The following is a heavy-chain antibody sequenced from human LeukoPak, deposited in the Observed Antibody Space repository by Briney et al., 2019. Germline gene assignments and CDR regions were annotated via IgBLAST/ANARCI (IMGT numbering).Heavy chain of an antibody. D-gene: IGHD3-10*01. CDR3: AKSRSSYGSGLDP. CDR1: GFTVSSNY. Sequence: PGGSLRLSCAASGFTVSSNYMSWVRQAPGKGLEWVSAISGSGGSTYYADSVKGRFTISRDNSKNTLYLQMNSLRAEDTAVYYCAKSRSSYGSGLDPWGQGTLVTVSS. CDR2: ISGSGGST. V-gene: IGHV3-23*01. J-gene: IGHJ5*02.